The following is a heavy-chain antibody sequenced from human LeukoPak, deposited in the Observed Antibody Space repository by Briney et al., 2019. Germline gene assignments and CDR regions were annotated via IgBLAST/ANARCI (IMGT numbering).Heavy chain of an antibody. CDR3: ARAHNWKYGSFDF. V-gene: IGHV3-7*01. Sequence: PGGSLRLSCAASGFSFGSYWMTWVRQAPGKGLEWVANIKEDGSEKYYVDSVKGRFTISRDNAKNSLYLQMNSLRAEDTAVYYCARAHNWKYGSFDFWGQGTLVTVSS. CDR1: GFSFGSYW. CDR2: IKEDGSEK. J-gene: IGHJ4*02. D-gene: IGHD1-7*01.